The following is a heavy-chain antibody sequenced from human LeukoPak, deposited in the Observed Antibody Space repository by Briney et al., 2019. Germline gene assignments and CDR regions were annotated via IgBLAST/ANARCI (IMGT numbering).Heavy chain of an antibody. D-gene: IGHD6-6*01. J-gene: IGHJ4*02. Sequence: SETLCLTCTVSGGSISFYYWSWIRQPPGKGLEWIGYIYYTGNTNYNPSFKSRVTISVDTSKNQFSQKLSSVTAADTAVYYCARVRGIAGRWVFDYWGQGTLVTVSS. CDR2: IYYTGNT. CDR1: GGSISFYY. V-gene: IGHV4-59*01. CDR3: ARVRGIAGRWVFDY.